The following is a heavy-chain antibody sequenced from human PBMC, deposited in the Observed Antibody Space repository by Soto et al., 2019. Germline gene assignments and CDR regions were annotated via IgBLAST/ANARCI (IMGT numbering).Heavy chain of an antibody. CDR3: ARADESSGYSFDY. J-gene: IGHJ4*02. Sequence: GSLRLSCAASEFTFSSSWMHWVRQAPGKGLVWVSRINSDGSTTNYAASVKGRFTISRDNAKNTLYLQMNSLRAEDTAVYYCARADESSGYSFDYWGQGTLVTVSS. CDR2: INSDGSTT. CDR1: EFTFSSSW. D-gene: IGHD3-22*01. V-gene: IGHV3-74*01.